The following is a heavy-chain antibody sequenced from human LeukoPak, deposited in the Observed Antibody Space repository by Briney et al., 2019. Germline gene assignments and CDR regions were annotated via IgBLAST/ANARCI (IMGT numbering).Heavy chain of an antibody. J-gene: IGHJ5*02. Sequence: NPSETLSLTCAVYGGSFSGYYWSWIRQPPGKGLEWIGEINHSGSTNYNPSLKSRVTISVDTSKNQFSLKLSSVTAADTAVYYCARVDGGNSGSNWFDPWGQGTLVTVSS. V-gene: IGHV4-34*01. CDR2: INHSGST. D-gene: IGHD4-23*01. CDR3: ARVDGGNSGSNWFDP. CDR1: GGSFSGYY.